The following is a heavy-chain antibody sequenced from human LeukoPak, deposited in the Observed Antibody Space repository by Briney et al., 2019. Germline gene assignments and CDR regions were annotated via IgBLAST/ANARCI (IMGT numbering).Heavy chain of an antibody. CDR2: ISAYNGNT. J-gene: IGHJ4*02. V-gene: IGHV1-18*01. Sequence: ASVKVSCKASGYTFTSYGISWVRQAPGQGLEWMGWISAYNGNTNYAQKLQGRVTMTTDTSTSTAYMELRSLRSDDTAVYYCARDVGITGTTCPDYWGQGTLVTVSS. CDR1: GYTFTSYG. CDR3: ARDVGITGTTCPDY. D-gene: IGHD1-20*01.